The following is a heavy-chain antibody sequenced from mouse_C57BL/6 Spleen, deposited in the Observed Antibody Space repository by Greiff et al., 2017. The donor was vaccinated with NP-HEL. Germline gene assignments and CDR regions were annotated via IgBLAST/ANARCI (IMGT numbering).Heavy chain of an antibody. D-gene: IGHD1-1*01. CDR3: ARTGITTVVDD. CDR1: GYTFTSYW. J-gene: IGHJ2*01. Sequence: QVQLQQPGAELVMPGASVKLSCKASGYTFTSYWMHWVKQRPGQGLEWIGEIDPSDSYTNYNQKFKGKSTLTVDKSSSTAYMQLSSLTSEDSAVYYCARTGITTVVDDWGQGTTLTVSS. CDR2: IDPSDSYT. V-gene: IGHV1-69*01.